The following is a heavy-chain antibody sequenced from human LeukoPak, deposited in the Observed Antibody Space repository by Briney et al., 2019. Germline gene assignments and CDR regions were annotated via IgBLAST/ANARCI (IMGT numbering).Heavy chain of an antibody. V-gene: IGHV3-23*01. J-gene: IGHJ4*02. Sequence: GGSLRLSCAASGFTFTSYGMSWVRQAPGKGLEWVSALSGSGGSTYYADSVKGRFTISRDNAKNSLYLQMNSLRAEDTAVYYCARGIPMQLPPDYWGQGTLVTVSS. D-gene: IGHD6-6*01. CDR2: LSGSGGST. CDR3: ARGIPMQLPPDY. CDR1: GFTFTSYG.